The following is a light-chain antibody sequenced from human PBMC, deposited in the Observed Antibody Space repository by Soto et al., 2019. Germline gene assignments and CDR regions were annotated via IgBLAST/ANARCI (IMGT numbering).Light chain of an antibody. CDR2: WAS. CDR3: QQYYSTPDT. CDR1: QSVLYSSNNKNY. V-gene: IGKV4-1*01. Sequence: DIVMTQSPDSLAVSLGERATINCKSSQSVLYSSNNKNYLAWYQQKAGQPLKLLIYWASTGESGVPDRFSGSGSGTDFTLTISSLQAEDVAVYYCQQYYSTPDTFGQGTKLEIK. J-gene: IGKJ2*01.